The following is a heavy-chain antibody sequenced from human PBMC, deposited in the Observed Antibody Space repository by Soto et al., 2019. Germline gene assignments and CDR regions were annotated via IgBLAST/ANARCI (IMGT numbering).Heavy chain of an antibody. J-gene: IGHJ3*02. CDR1: GGSISSYY. Sequence: SETLSLTCTVSGGSISSYYWSWIRQPRGKGLEWIGYIYYSGSTNYNPSLKSRVTISVDTSKNQFSLKLSSVTAADKAVYYCPRGDCSGGSCHSGAFDIWGQGTMVT. CDR3: PRGDCSGGSCHSGAFDI. V-gene: IGHV4-59*01. CDR2: IYYSGST. D-gene: IGHD2-15*01.